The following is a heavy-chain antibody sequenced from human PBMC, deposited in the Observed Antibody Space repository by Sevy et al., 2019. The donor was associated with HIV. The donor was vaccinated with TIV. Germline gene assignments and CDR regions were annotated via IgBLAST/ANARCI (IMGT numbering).Heavy chain of an antibody. V-gene: IGHV3-15*01. Sequence: GGSLRLSCAASGFTFSNAWMSWVRQAPGKGLEWVGRIKSETEGGAADYAAPVKGRFTILRDDSKNTLFLQMNSLKTEDTAIYYCATYISTSHEGLAWGQGTLVTVSS. D-gene: IGHD6-13*01. J-gene: IGHJ5*02. CDR3: ATYISTSHEGLA. CDR1: GFTFSNAW. CDR2: IKSETEGGAA.